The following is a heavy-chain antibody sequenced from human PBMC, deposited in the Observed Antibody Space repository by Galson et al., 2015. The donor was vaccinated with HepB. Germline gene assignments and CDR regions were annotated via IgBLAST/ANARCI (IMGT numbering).Heavy chain of an antibody. Sequence: SLRLSCAASGFTFSSYWMSWVRQAPGKGLEWVANIKQDEGEKYYVDSVKGRFTISRDNAKNSLYLQMNSLRTEDTAVYYCARQDLGGYHYFDYWGQGSLVTVSS. CDR1: GFTFSSYW. CDR3: ARQDLGGYHYFDY. D-gene: IGHD5-12*01. CDR2: IKQDEGEK. J-gene: IGHJ4*02. V-gene: IGHV3-7*03.